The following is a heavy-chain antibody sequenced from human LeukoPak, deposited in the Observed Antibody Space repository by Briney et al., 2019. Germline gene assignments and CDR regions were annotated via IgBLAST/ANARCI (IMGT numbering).Heavy chain of an antibody. CDR3: AKDSGGTTFDY. CDR2: ISYDGSNK. J-gene: IGHJ4*02. D-gene: IGHD1-26*01. Sequence: GGSLRLSCAASGFTFSSYGMHWVRQAPGKGLEWVAVISYDGSNKYYADSVKGRLTISRDNSKNTLYLQMNSLRAEDTAVYYCAKDSGGTTFDYWGQGTLVTVSS. V-gene: IGHV3-30*18. CDR1: GFTFSSYG.